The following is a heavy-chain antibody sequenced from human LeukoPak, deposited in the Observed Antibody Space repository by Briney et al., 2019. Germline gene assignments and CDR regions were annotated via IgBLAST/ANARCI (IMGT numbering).Heavy chain of an antibody. V-gene: IGHV4-59*12. CDR3: AREKTRIGIRY. J-gene: IGHJ4*02. Sequence: SETLSLTCTDSGGSISSYYWSWIRQPPGKGLEWIGYIYYSGSTNYNPSLKSRVTISVDTSKNQFSLKLSSVTAADTAVYYCAREKTRIGIRYWGQGTLVTVSS. CDR2: IYYSGST. CDR1: GGSISSYY. D-gene: IGHD1-26*01.